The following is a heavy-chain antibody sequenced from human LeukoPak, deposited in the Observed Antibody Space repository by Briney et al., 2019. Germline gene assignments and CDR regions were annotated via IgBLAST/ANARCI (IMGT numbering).Heavy chain of an antibody. D-gene: IGHD6-19*01. CDR3: APGFIAVAGTALNWFEP. J-gene: IGHJ5*02. V-gene: IGHV4-34*01. Sequence: SETLSLTCGVSGGSFRDDFDFWTWVRQFPGKGLEWIGEVDQSGATNYNPSLKGRVSMSLDTSKKHFSLKLRSVTASDTALYFCAPGFIAVAGTALNWFEPWGPGTLVTVSS. CDR2: VDQSGAT. CDR1: GGSFRDDF.